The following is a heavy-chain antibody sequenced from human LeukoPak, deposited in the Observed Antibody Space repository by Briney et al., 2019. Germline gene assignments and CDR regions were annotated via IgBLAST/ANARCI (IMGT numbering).Heavy chain of an antibody. D-gene: IGHD3-22*01. Sequence: SETLSLTCAVYGGSFSGYYWSWIRQPPGKGLEWIGEINHSGSTNYNPSLKSRVTISVDTSKNQVSLKLSSGTAADTAVYYCARDYTMTHAFDIWGQGTMGTVSS. CDR2: INHSGST. V-gene: IGHV4-34*01. CDR3: ARDYTMTHAFDI. CDR1: GGSFSGYY. J-gene: IGHJ3*02.